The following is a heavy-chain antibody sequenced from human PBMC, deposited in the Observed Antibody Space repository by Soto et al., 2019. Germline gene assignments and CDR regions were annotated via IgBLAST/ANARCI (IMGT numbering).Heavy chain of an antibody. CDR1: GYTFTSYD. J-gene: IGHJ4*02. Sequence: QVQLVQSGAEVKKPGASVKVSCKASGYTFTSYDINWVRQATGQGLEWMGWMNPNSGNTGYAQKFQGRVTMTSNTSISTAYRERSSRRSEDTAVYYWARSTNDYGDRHWGQGTLVTVSS. CDR2: MNPNSGNT. CDR3: ARSTNDYGDRH. D-gene: IGHD4-17*01. V-gene: IGHV1-8*01.